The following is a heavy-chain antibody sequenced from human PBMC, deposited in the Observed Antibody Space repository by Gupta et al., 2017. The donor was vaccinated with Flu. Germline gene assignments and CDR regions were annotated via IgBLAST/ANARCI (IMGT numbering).Heavy chain of an antibody. Sequence: EVQLVESGGGLVTPGESLRLACAASVFTFGSSDMNWVRQAPGEGLEWIASISSTSSYIYYADSVKGRFTISRDNAKNSLYLQMNSLRAEDTAVYYCATRGYCNGGACGNWFDPWGQGTQVTVSS. CDR1: VFTFGSSD. CDR2: ISSTSSYI. V-gene: IGHV3-21*01. J-gene: IGHJ5*02. D-gene: IGHD2-8*02. CDR3: ATRGYCNGGACGNWFDP.